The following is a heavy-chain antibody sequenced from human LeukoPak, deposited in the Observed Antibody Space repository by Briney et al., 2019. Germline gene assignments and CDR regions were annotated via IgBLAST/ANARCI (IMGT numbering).Heavy chain of an antibody. CDR2: IYSDGNT. Sequence: GGSLRLCCAASGFTVSSISMNWVRQAPGMGLEWVSIIYSDGNTKYADSVKGRFTLSRDVSKNTLYLQMNSLRADDTAVYYCARAQVNSGLFDYWGQGTLVTVSS. CDR1: GFTVSSIS. D-gene: IGHD1-26*01. V-gene: IGHV3-66*01. CDR3: ARAQVNSGLFDY. J-gene: IGHJ4*02.